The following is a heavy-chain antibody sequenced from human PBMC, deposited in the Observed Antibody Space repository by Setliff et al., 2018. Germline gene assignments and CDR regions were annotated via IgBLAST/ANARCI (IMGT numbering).Heavy chain of an antibody. CDR1: GFTFFNHA. CDR3: AKGRGTVYYYMDV. D-gene: IGHD3-10*01. CDR2: IWSDGINK. J-gene: IGHJ6*03. V-gene: IGHV3-33*03. Sequence: GGSLRLSCGASGFTFFNHAMHWVRQTPGKGLEWVAMIWSDGINKYYGASVKGRFTVSRDNSKKMVYLEMNTLGAEDTAVYYCAKGRGTVYYYMDVWGKGTTVTVSS.